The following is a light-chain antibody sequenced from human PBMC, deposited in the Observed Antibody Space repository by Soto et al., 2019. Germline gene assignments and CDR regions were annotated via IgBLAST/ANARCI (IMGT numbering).Light chain of an antibody. Sequence: QSVLTQPPSASGSPGQSVTISCTGTSSDVGAYDYVSWFQQHPGKAPKLIIYQVTKRPSGVPDRFSGSKSGNTASLTVFGLQAEDEADYYCSSYAGSLVVFGGGTKLTVL. J-gene: IGLJ2*01. CDR1: SSDVGAYDY. V-gene: IGLV2-8*01. CDR2: QVT. CDR3: SSYAGSLVV.